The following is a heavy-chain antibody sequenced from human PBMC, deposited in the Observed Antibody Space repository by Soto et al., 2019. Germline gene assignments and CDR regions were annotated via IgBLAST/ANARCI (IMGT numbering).Heavy chain of an antibody. J-gene: IGHJ3*02. V-gene: IGHV1-18*01. D-gene: IGHD6-13*01. CDR1: GYIFVNYG. CDR2: ISPYTGNT. CDR3: TRGSKGRSRDPFDI. Sequence: GASVKVSCKASGYIFVNYGIAWVRQAPGQGLEWMGWISPYTGNTHSASKVQGRLTMTTDTSTSTAYMDLGSLTSDDTAVYYCTRGSKGRSRDPFDIWGQGTMVTIS.